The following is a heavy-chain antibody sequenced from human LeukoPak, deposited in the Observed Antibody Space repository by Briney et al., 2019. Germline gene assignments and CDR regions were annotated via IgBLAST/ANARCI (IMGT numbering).Heavy chain of an antibody. CDR1: GGTFSSYA. CDR2: IIPILGIA. V-gene: IGHV1-69*04. CDR3: ASNPYHSGYSGRENYYGMDV. Sequence: SVKVSCKASGGTFSSYAISWVRQAPGQGLEWMGRIIPILGIANYAQKFQGRATITADKSTSTAYMELSSLRSEDTVVYYCASNPYHSGYSGRENYYGMDVWGQGTTVTVSS. D-gene: IGHD3-22*01. J-gene: IGHJ6*02.